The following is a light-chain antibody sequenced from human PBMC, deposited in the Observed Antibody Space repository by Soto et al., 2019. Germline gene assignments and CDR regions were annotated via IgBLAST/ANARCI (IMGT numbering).Light chain of an antibody. V-gene: IGKV3-11*01. J-gene: IGKJ2*01. CDR3: QQRFNSPRFT. CDR1: QSVSSY. CDR2: DAS. Sequence: EIVLTQSPATLSLSPGERATLSCRASQSVSSYLAWYQQKPGQAPRLLIYDASNRATGIPARFSGGGSGTDFPLAISCLDPEDFSFYCWQQRFNSPRFTFGQGTKLELK.